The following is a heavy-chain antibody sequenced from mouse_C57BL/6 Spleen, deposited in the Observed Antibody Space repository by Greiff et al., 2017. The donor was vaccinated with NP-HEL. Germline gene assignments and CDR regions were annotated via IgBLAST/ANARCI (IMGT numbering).Heavy chain of an antibody. CDR3: ARNKGSGYAMDY. D-gene: IGHD3-2*02. J-gene: IGHJ4*01. V-gene: IGHV2-2*01. CDR2: IWSGGST. CDR1: GFSLTSYG. Sequence: VQLQESGPGLVQPSQSLSITCTVSGFSLTSYGVHWVRQSPGKGLEWLGVIWSGGSTDYNAAFISRLSISNDNAKSQFFFKMNSLQADDTAIYYCARNKGSGYAMDYWGQGTSVTVSS.